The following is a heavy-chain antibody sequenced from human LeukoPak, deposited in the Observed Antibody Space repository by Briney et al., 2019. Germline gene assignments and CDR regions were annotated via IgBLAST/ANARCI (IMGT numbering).Heavy chain of an antibody. V-gene: IGHV3-30*02. J-gene: IGHJ4*02. CDR1: GFTFSSHG. CDR3: VRDRDWGFDY. D-gene: IGHD3/OR15-3a*01. Sequence: GGSLRLSCAASGFTFSSHGMHWVRQAPGKGLEWVTFIRSDGSSNYYGDSVKGRITLSRDNFKNTLSLQMNSLRAEDTAVYYCVRDRDWGFDYWGQGTLVTVSS. CDR2: IRSDGSSN.